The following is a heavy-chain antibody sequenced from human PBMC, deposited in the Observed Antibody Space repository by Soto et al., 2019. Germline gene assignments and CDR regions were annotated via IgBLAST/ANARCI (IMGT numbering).Heavy chain of an antibody. J-gene: IGHJ4*02. Sequence: VQLQESGPGLVEPSGTLSLTCTASSGSFGSGIWFSWVRQPPGKGLEWIGELYHTGNTNYNPSLKSRLTMSVDESKNQFSLSLSSVTAADTAVYYCAGAARLSTFDFCGRGTLVTVSS. CDR2: LYHTGNT. D-gene: IGHD6-6*01. CDR3: AGAARLSTFDF. CDR1: SGSFGSGIW. V-gene: IGHV4-4*02.